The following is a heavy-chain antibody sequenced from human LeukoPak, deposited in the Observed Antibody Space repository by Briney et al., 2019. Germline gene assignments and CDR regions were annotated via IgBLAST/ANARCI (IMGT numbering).Heavy chain of an antibody. J-gene: IGHJ4*02. D-gene: IGHD2-21*02. CDR1: GFTFDDYA. CDR2: ISSSDSTI. CDR3: ARGPDCGGDCFPSTYYFDY. Sequence: GGSLRLSCAASGFTFDDYAMHWVRQPPGKGLEWISYISSSDSTIYYTDSVRGRFTVSRDNTKNSLYLQMNSLRAEDAAVYYCARGPDCGGDCFPSTYYFDYWGQGTLVTVSS. V-gene: IGHV3-48*03.